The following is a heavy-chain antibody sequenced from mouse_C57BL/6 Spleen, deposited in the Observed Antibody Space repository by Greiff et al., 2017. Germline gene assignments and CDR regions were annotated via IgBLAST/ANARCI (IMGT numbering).Heavy chain of an antibody. D-gene: IGHD1-1*01. V-gene: IGHV5-17*01. J-gene: IGHJ4*01. Sequence: EVQRVESGGGLVKPGGSLKLSCAASGFTFSDYGMHWVGQAPEKGLEWVAYISSGSSTIYYADTVKGRFTISRENAKNTLFLKMTSLRSEDTAMYYCARRDYVRYAMDYWGQGTSVTVSS. CDR2: ISSGSSTI. CDR3: ARRDYVRYAMDY. CDR1: GFTFSDYG.